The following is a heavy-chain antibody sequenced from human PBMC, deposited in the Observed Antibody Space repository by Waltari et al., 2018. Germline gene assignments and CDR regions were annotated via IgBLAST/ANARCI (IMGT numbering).Heavy chain of an antibody. J-gene: IGHJ6*03. CDR2: INPNSGGS. CDR3: ARAADYYDSSGYYYGYYYYMDV. CDR1: GYTFTGYY. V-gene: IGHV1-2*02. Sequence: QVQLVQSGAEVKKPGASVKVSCKASGYTFTGYYMHWVRQAPGQGLEWMGWINPNSGGSNYAQKFQGRVTMTRDTSISTAYMELSRLRSDDTAVYYCARAADYYDSSGYYYGYYYYMDVWGKGTTVTVSS. D-gene: IGHD3-22*01.